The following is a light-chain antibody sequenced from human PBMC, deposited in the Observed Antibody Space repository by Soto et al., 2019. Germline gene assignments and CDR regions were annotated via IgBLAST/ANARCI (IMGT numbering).Light chain of an antibody. J-gene: IGKJ1*01. CDR1: QSLLHSNGYNY. CDR3: MQALQSPWT. V-gene: IGKV2-28*01. CDR2: LGS. Sequence: DIVMTQSPLSLPVTPGEPASISCRSSQSLLHSNGYNYLDWYLQKPGQSPQLLIYLGSNRAPGVPDRFSGSGSGTDFTLKISRVEADDVGVYYCMQALQSPWTFGQGTKVEIK.